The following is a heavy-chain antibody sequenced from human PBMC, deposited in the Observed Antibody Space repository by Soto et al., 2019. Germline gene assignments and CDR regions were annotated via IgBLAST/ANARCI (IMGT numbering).Heavy chain of an antibody. Sequence: GGSLRLSCAASGFTFSNAWMSWVRQAPGKGLEWVDRIKSKTDGGTTDYAAPVKGRFTISRDDSKNTLYLQMNSLKTEDTAVYYCTTDRDYDYIWGSYRTGSYYYYYMDVWGKGTTVTVSS. V-gene: IGHV3-15*01. D-gene: IGHD3-16*02. CDR1: GFTFSNAW. CDR2: IKSKTDGGTT. J-gene: IGHJ6*03. CDR3: TTDRDYDYIWGSYRTGSYYYYYMDV.